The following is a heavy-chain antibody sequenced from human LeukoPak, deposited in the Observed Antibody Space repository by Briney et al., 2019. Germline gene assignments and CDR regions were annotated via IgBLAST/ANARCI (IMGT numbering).Heavy chain of an antibody. Sequence: SGTLSLTCTVSGGSISSYYWNWIRQPPGKGLEWIGYIYYTGNTNYNPSLKSRVTISEDTSKNQVSLKLSSVTAADTAVYYCVRHSRVVAFDYWGQGNLVTVSS. CDR1: GGSISSYY. CDR2: IYYTGNT. D-gene: IGHD2-15*01. J-gene: IGHJ4*02. V-gene: IGHV4-59*08. CDR3: VRHSRVVAFDY.